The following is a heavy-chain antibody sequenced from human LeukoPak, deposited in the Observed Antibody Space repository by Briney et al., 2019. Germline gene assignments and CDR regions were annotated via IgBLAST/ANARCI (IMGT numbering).Heavy chain of an antibody. CDR3: ARVLYYYASVSYNYYMDV. CDR1: GFTFSSYW. Sequence: GGSLRLSCAASGFTFSSYWMSWVRQAPGKGLEWVANIKQDGSEKYYVDSVKGRFTISRDNAKNSLYLQMNSLRAEDAAIYYCARVLYYYASVSYNYYMDVWGKGTTVTISS. CDR2: IKQDGSEK. D-gene: IGHD3-10*01. J-gene: IGHJ6*03. V-gene: IGHV3-7*03.